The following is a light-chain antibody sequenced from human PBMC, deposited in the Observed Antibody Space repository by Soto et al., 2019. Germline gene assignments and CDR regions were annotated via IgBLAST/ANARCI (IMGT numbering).Light chain of an antibody. Sequence: QSVLTRPASVSGSPGQSITFSCTGTSSDVGSYPYSSWYQQHPGKPPKPMIYDASNRPSGISNRFSGSKSDNTASLTISGLQAEDEADYYCSSYTSSSILFGGGTKLTVL. CDR3: SSYTSSSIL. V-gene: IGLV2-14*03. CDR2: DAS. J-gene: IGLJ2*01. CDR1: SSDVGSYPY.